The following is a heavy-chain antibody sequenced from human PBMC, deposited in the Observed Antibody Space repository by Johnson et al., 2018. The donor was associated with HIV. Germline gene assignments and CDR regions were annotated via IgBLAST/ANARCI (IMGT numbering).Heavy chain of an antibody. CDR2: IWYDGSNR. CDR1: GFTLSNYG. J-gene: IGHJ3*02. CDR3: AKEGGYCSSSSCYGDAFDI. V-gene: IGHV3-33*06. D-gene: IGHD2-2*01. Sequence: QVLLVESGGGVVQSGRSLRLSCAASGFTLSNYGMHWVSQAPGKGLEWVALIWYDGSNRYYADSVKGRFTISRDNSKNMLYLEVNSLRAEDTAVYYCAKEGGYCSSSSCYGDAFDIWGQGTMVTVSS.